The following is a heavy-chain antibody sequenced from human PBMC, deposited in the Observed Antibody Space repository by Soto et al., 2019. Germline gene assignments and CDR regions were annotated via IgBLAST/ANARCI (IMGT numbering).Heavy chain of an antibody. J-gene: IGHJ5*02. CDR3: ARVVPGAEAWFGP. V-gene: IGHV1-18*01. Sequence: QVQLVQSGGEVKRPGASVKVSCKTSGYTFSNYGITWVRQAPGQPLEWLGWISLYSDGTNYAQKFQGRVSMTTDTSTTTAYMELRSLRSDDTAVYYCARVVPGAEAWFGPWGKGTLVPVSS. CDR2: ISLYSDGT. CDR1: GYTFSNYG. D-gene: IGHD2-2*01.